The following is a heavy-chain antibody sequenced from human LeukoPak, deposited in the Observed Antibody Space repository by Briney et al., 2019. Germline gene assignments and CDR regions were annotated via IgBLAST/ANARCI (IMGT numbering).Heavy chain of an antibody. CDR3: ARDRVTMVRGVITLLDY. V-gene: IGHV1-2*06. D-gene: IGHD3-10*01. CDR1: GYTFTGCY. Sequence: ASVKVSCKASGYTFTGCYMHWVRQAPGQGLEWMGRINPNSGGTNYAQKFQGRVTMTRDTSITTAYMELSRLRSDDTAVYYCARDRVTMVRGVITLLDYWGQGTLVTVSS. J-gene: IGHJ4*02. CDR2: INPNSGGT.